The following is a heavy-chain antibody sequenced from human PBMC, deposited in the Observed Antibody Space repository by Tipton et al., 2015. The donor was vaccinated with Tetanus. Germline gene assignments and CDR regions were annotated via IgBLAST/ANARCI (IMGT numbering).Heavy chain of an antibody. CDR2: IFPQFGTS. J-gene: IGHJ5*01. CDR3: VRPDRYCSGGSCYLALDS. Sequence: QLVQSGGEVKEPGASVRVPCKTSGYTFTNNGISWVRQAPGQGLEWMGGIFPQFGTSNYAPQFQDRVTMTADTSTGTVYMDLSSLRSADTAVYYCVRPDRYCSGGSCYLALDSWGQGTLITVSS. CDR1: GYTFTNNG. D-gene: IGHD2-15*01. V-gene: IGHV1-18*01.